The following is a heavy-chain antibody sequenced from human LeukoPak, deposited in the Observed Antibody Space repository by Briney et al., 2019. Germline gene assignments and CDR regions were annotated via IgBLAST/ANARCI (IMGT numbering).Heavy chain of an antibody. CDR3: ARDAAASSWYLQNKDGWFDP. J-gene: IGHJ5*02. CDR1: GYTFTGYY. D-gene: IGHD6-13*01. Sequence: ASAKVSCTASGYTFTGYYVHWVRQAPGQGLEWMGRISPNSGDTNYAQKFQGRVTMTRDTSTSTVYMELSSLRSEDTAVYYCARDAAASSWYLQNKDGWFDPWGQGTLVTVSS. CDR2: ISPNSGDT. V-gene: IGHV1-2*06.